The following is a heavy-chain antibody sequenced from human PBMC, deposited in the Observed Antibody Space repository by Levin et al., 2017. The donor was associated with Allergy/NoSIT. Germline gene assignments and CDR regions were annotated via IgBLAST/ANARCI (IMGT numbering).Heavy chain of an antibody. CDR1: GFTFSSYA. V-gene: IGHV3-23*01. Sequence: GESLKISCAASGFTFSSYAMSWVRQAPGKGLEWVSTISDRGSSTYYAGSVKGRFTISRDNSKNTLYLQMNSLRAEDTAVYYCAKDPVLRYFDWSSTYFDYWGQGTLVTVSS. J-gene: IGHJ4*02. D-gene: IGHD3-9*01. CDR2: ISDRGSST. CDR3: AKDPVLRYFDWSSTYFDY.